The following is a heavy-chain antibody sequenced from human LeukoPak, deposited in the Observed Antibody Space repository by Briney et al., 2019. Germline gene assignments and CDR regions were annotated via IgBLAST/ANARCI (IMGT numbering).Heavy chain of an antibody. J-gene: IGHJ4*02. D-gene: IGHD5-18*01. CDR2: VHYRGST. Sequence: SGTLSLTCTVSGGSISSYYWSWIRQSPGEGLEWIGYVHYRGSTNYNLSLKSRVTISVDTSKNQSSLKLSSLTAADTAVYYCARSVLGYSYGLHIDYWGQGTLVTVSS. CDR1: GGSISSYY. V-gene: IGHV4-59*01. CDR3: ARSVLGYSYGLHIDY.